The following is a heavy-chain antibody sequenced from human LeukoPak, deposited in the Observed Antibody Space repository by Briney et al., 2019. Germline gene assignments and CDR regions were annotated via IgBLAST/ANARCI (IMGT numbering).Heavy chain of an antibody. J-gene: IGHJ4*02. CDR3: STLTSRGLSDS. CDR2: IKQDGSER. CDR1: GFTFSNYW. V-gene: IGHV3-7*03. D-gene: IGHD4-11*01. Sequence: GGSLRLSCAASGFTFSNYWMTWVRQAPGKGLEWVANIKQDGSERYYVDSVKGRFTISRDNAKNSLYLQMNSLRVEDTAVYYCSTLTSRGLSDSWGQGTLVTVSS.